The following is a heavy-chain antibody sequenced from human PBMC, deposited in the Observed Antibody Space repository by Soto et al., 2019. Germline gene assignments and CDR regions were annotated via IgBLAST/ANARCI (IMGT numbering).Heavy chain of an antibody. CDR1: GGSISSSGYH. J-gene: IGHJ5*02. CDR3: ERTSDFGFRDWFDP. Sequence: SETLSLTCTVSGGSISSSGYHWSWIRQHPGKGPEWIGYISYRGSTYYNPSLKSRVTISVDTSKNQFSLKLISVTAADTAVYYCERTSDFGFRDWFDPWGQGTRVTVSS. V-gene: IGHV4-31*03. D-gene: IGHD3-3*01. CDR2: ISYRGST.